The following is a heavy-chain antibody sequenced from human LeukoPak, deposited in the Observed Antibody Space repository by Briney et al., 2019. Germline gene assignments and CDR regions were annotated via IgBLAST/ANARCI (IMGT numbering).Heavy chain of an antibody. Sequence: GGSLRLSCAASGFTFSSYAMSWVRQAPGKGLEWVSGLSGSGGNTFYAVSVKGRFTICRDNPKNTLYLQMNSLGAEDTAVYYCATEKGDSPDYWGQGTLVTVSS. V-gene: IGHV3-23*01. CDR3: ATEKGDSPDY. CDR1: GFTFSSYA. CDR2: LSGSGGNT. D-gene: IGHD3-16*01. J-gene: IGHJ4*02.